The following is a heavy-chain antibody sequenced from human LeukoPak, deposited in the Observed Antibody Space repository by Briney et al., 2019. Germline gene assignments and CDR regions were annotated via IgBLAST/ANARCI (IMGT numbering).Heavy chain of an antibody. V-gene: IGHV5-51*01. Sequence: GESLKISCKGSGYSFTSYWIGWVRQMPGKGLEWMGIIYPGDSDTRYSPSFQGQVTISADKSISTAYLQWSSLKASDTAMYYCAGPRRDGYNTYYYYGMDVWGQGTTVTVSS. CDR3: AGPRRDGYNTYYYYGMDV. CDR1: GYSFTSYW. CDR2: IYPGDSDT. J-gene: IGHJ6*02. D-gene: IGHD5-24*01.